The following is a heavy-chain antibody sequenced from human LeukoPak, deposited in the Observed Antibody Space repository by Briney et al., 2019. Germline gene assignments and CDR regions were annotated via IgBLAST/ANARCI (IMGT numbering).Heavy chain of an antibody. V-gene: IGHV1-69*05. CDR2: IIPIFGTA. D-gene: IGHD3-3*01. CDR1: GGTFSSYA. J-gene: IGHJ4*02. Sequence: ASVKVSCKASGGTFSSYAISWVRQAPGQGLEWMGGIIPIFGTANYAQKFQGRVTITTDESTSTAYMELSSLRSGDTAVYYCASSANEWYPFDYWGQGTLVTVSS. CDR3: ASSANEWYPFDY.